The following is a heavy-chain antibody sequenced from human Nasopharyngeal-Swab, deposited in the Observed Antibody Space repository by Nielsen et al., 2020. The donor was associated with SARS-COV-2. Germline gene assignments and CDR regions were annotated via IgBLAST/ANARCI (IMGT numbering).Heavy chain of an antibody. CDR3: VKHQGSSSDQ. V-gene: IGHV3-74*01. Sequence: LKISCTASGYTFSSYWMHWVRQAPGKGLVWVSRVNQDGSRTDYADSVRGRFTISRDNAKNTLYLQMNSLRVEDTAVYYCVKHQGSSSDQWGQGTLVTVSS. J-gene: IGHJ4*02. CDR2: VNQDGSRT. CDR1: GYTFSSYW.